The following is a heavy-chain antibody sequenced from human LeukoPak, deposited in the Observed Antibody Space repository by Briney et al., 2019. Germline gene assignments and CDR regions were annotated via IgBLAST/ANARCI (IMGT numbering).Heavy chain of an antibody. CDR3: ARVFTMVRGVGYFDY. V-gene: IGHV4-34*01. J-gene: IGHJ4*02. Sequence: SETLSLTCAVYGGSFSGYYWSWIRQPPGKGLEWIGEINHSGSTNYNPSLKSRVTISVDTSKNQFSLKLSSVTAADTAVYYCARVFTMVRGVGYFDYWGQGTLVTVSS. CDR2: INHSGST. CDR1: GGSFSGYY. D-gene: IGHD3-10*01.